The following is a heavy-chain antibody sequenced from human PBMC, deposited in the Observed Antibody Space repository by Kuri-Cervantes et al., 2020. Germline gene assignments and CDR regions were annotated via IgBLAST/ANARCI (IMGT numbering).Heavy chain of an antibody. CDR3: SRRTAMVNGFDY. CDR1: GFTFDDYA. D-gene: IGHD5-18*01. J-gene: IGHJ4*02. V-gene: IGHV3-74*01. CDR2: INSDGSST. Sequence: GGSLRLSCAASGFTFDDYAMHWVRQAPGKGLVWVSRINSDGSSTSYADSVKGRFTISRDNATNTLYLQMNSLRAEDTAVYYCSRRTAMVNGFDYWGQGTLVTVSS.